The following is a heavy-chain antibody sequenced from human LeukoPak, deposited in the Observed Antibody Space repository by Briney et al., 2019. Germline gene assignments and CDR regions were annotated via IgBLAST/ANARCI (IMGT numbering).Heavy chain of an antibody. J-gene: IGHJ4*02. Sequence: PSETLSLTRAVYGGSFSGYYWSWIRQPPGKGLEWIGEINHSGSTNYNPSLKSRVTISVDTSKNQFSLKLSSVTAADTAVYYCARGVGATWYYFDYWGQGTLVTVSS. D-gene: IGHD1-26*01. CDR2: INHSGST. V-gene: IGHV4-34*01. CDR3: ARGVGATWYYFDY. CDR1: GGSFSGYY.